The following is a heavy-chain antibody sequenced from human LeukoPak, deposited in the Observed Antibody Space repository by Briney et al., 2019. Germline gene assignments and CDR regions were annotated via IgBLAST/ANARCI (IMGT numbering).Heavy chain of an antibody. CDR1: GFTFSSYG. D-gene: IGHD3-22*01. J-gene: IGHJ6*03. Sequence: GGSLRLSCAASGFTFSSYGMHWVRQAPGKGLEWLSYISSDSLITEYADSVKGRFTISRDNAQRSLALQMNSLRAEDTAVYYCARVLQNYDTGSGYYYYYYMDVWGKGTTATVSS. V-gene: IGHV3-48*01. CDR3: ARVLQNYDTGSGYYYYYYMDV. CDR2: ISSDSLIT.